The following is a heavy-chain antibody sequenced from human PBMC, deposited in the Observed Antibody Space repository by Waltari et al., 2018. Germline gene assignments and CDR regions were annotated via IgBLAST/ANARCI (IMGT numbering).Heavy chain of an antibody. CDR3: ARVASYYDYIWGSNWFDP. CDR2: IIPIFGRA. D-gene: IGHD3-16*01. V-gene: IGHV1-69*04. Sequence: QVQLVQSGAEVKEPGASVKVSCKASGGTFSSYAISWVRQAPGQGLEVMGRIIPIFGRANYAQKFQGRDTVTADKSTSTAYLELSSLRSEDTAVYYCARVASYYDYIWGSNWFDPWGQGTLVTVSS. CDR1: GGTFSSYA. J-gene: IGHJ5*02.